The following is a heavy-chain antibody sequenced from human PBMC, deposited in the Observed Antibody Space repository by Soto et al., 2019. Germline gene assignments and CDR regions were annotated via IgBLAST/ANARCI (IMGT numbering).Heavy chain of an antibody. CDR1: GFTFSSSG. CDR3: AKSPPTVARYFGD. V-gene: IGHV3-30*18. J-gene: IGHJ4*02. Sequence: QVQLVESGGGVVQPGRSLRLSCAASGFTFSSSGMHWVRQAPGKGLEWVAVTSFDGSSGYYVDSVRGRFTISRDNANNTMYLQMNSLIAEDTAVYYCAKSPPTVARYFGDWGQGTLVTVSS. CDR2: TSFDGSSG. D-gene: IGHD5-12*01.